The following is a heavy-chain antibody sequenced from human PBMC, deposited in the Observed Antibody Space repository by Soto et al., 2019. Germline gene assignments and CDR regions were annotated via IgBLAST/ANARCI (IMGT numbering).Heavy chain of an antibody. CDR3: AFPPAPRSGYDY. J-gene: IGHJ4*02. CDR2: IIPILGIA. D-gene: IGHD5-12*01. Sequence: ASVKVSCKASGGTFSSYTISWVRQAPGQGLEWMGRIIPILGIANYAQKFQGRVTITADKSTSTAYMELSSLRSEDTAVYYCAFPPAPRSGYDYWGQGTLVTVSS. CDR1: GGTFSSYT. V-gene: IGHV1-69*02.